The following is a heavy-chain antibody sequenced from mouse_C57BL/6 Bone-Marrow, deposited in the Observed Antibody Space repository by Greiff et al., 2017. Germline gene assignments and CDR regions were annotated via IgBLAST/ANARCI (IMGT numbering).Heavy chain of an antibody. J-gene: IGHJ3*01. CDR1: GYTFTSYW. CDR2: FDPNSGGI. V-gene: IGHV1-72*01. D-gene: IGHD2-4*01. CDR3: ARSHCYDYYDPLFAY. Sequence: QVQLQQPGAELVKPGASVKLSCKASGYTFTSYWMHWVKQRPGRGLEWIGRFDPNSGGIKYNEKFKSKATLTVDKPSSTAYLQLSCLTSEASAVYYCARSHCYDYYDPLFAYWGQGTLVTVSA.